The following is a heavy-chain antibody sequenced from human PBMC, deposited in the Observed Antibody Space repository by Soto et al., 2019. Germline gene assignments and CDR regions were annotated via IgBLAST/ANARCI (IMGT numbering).Heavy chain of an antibody. Sequence: EVQLVESGGGLIQPGGSLRLSCAVSGFTVSNNYMSWVRQAPGKGLEGVSVIYSGGYTAYGDSVKGRFTISRDNSKNTLYRKRKRLGAGGTAVYYCAARGGGGGYWGQGTLVTVSS. J-gene: IGHJ4*02. CDR1: GFTVSNNY. D-gene: IGHD3-10*01. V-gene: IGHV3-53*01. CDR2: IYSGGYT. CDR3: AARGGGGGY.